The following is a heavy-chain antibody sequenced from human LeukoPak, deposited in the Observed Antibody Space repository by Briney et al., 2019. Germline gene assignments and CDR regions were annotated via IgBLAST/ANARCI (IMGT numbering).Heavy chain of an antibody. D-gene: IGHD5-24*01. CDR1: GYTFTGYY. CDR2: INPNSGGT. CDR3: ARVPRDGYKRFDY. J-gene: IGHJ4*02. V-gene: IGHV1-2*02. Sequence: ASVKVSCKASGYTFTGYYMHWVRQAPGQGLEWMGWINPNSGGTNYAQKFQGRVTMTRDTSISTAYMELSRLRSDDTAVYYCARVPRDGYKRFDYWGQGTLVTVSS.